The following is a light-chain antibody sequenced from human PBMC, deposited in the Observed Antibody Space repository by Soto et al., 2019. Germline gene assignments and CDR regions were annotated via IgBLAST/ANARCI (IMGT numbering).Light chain of an antibody. CDR2: GAS. V-gene: IGKV3-20*01. Sequence: EIVLTQSPGTLSLSPGERATLSCRASQSVSSSYLAWYQQKPGQAPRFLIYGASSRATGIPDRFSGSGSGTDFTLTISRLEPEDFAVYYCQQYGSSPPITLGQGTRLEIK. CDR3: QQYGSSPPIT. J-gene: IGKJ5*01. CDR1: QSVSSSY.